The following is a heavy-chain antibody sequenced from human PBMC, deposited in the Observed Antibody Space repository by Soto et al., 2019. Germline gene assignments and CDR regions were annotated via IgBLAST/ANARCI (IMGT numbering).Heavy chain of an antibody. V-gene: IGHV1-8*01. CDR1: GYTFTSYD. CDR3: ATFLGIAAPGLDSFDI. Sequence: GASVKVSCKASGYTFTSYDINWVRQATGQGIEWMGWMNPNSGNTGYAQKFQGRVTMTRNTSICTAYMELSSLRSEDTAVYYCATFLGIAAPGLDSFDIRGQGTMLTVSS. J-gene: IGHJ3*02. D-gene: IGHD6-13*01. CDR2: MNPNSGNT.